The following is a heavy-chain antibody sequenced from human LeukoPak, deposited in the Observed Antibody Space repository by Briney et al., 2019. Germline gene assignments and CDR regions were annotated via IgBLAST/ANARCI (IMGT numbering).Heavy chain of an antibody. J-gene: IGHJ1*01. Sequence: PSETLSLTCVVSGGSISSGGYSWSWIRQPPGKGLEWIGYIYHSGSTYYNPSLKSRVTISVDRSKNQFSLKLSSVTAADTAVYYCARSSYCGGDCYSIYFQHWGQGTLVTVSS. CDR3: ARSSYCGGDCYSIYFQH. CDR1: GGSISSGGYS. D-gene: IGHD2-21*02. V-gene: IGHV4-30-2*01. CDR2: IYHSGST.